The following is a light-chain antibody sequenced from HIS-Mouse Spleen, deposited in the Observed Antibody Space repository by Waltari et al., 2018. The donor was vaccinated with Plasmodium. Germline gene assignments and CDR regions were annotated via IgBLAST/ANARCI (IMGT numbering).Light chain of an antibody. V-gene: IGLV3-10*01. CDR1: ELPKNY. CDR2: EDS. Sequence: SYELTQPPSVSVSPGQTARITCTGDELPKNYAYWYLQKSGQAPVLVIYEDSKRPSGIPERFSGSSSGTMATLTISGAQVEDEADYYCYSTDSSGNHRVFGGGTKLTVL. CDR3: YSTDSSGNHRV. J-gene: IGLJ3*02.